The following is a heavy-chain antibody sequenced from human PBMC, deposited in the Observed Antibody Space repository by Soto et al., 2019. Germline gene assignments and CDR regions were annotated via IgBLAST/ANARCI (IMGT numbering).Heavy chain of an antibody. J-gene: IGHJ5*02. V-gene: IGHV4-4*07. D-gene: IGHD3-3*01. CDR2: IYSSGSN. Sequence: PSETLSLTCTVSGDSISSTYWSWVRQPAGRGLEWIGRIYSSGSNNYNPSLESRVTMSVDTSKNQFSLTLRSATAADTAVYFCARGYESGYTFGHDLWGQGTLVTVSS. CDR1: GDSISSTY. CDR3: ARGYESGYTFGHDL.